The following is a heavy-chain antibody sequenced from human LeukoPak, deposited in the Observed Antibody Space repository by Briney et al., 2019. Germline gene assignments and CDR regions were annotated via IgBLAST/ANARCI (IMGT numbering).Heavy chain of an antibody. V-gene: IGHV4-61*02. CDR2: IYNTGSA. Sequence: TLSLTCTVSGGSISSGSYYWSWIRQPAGKGLEWIGRIYNTGSANYNPSLKSRVTMSLDTSRNQISLKLTSVTAADTAVYYCARDVFFRAHNWFDPWGQGTLVTVSS. CDR1: GGSISSGSYY. J-gene: IGHJ5*02. CDR3: ARDVFFRAHNWFDP. D-gene: IGHD2/OR15-2a*01.